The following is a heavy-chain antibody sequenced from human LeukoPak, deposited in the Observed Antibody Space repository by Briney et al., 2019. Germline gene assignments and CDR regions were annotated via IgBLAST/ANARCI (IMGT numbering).Heavy chain of an antibody. J-gene: IGHJ4*02. CDR3: ARLAGAAATVDY. V-gene: IGHV3-21*01. CDR1: EFIFSSFA. Sequence: PGGSLRLSCAASEFIFSSFAMNWVRQAPGKGLEWVSSISSSSSYIYYADSVKGRFTISRDNAKNSLYLQMNSLRAEDTAVYYCARLAGAAATVDYWGQGTLVTVSS. D-gene: IGHD2-15*01. CDR2: ISSSSSYI.